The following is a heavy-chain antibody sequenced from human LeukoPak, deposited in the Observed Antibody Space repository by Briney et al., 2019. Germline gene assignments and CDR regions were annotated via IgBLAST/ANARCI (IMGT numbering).Heavy chain of an antibody. J-gene: IGHJ4*02. CDR2: INSDGSRI. V-gene: IGHV3-74*01. Sequence: GKPLRLSCAASGFPFSDYWKHWVRQVPGKGLEWVSRINSDGSRISYADSVRGRFTISRDNARNTVFLQMNSLRVEDTAVYYCATSPVISRDWGQGTLVSVSS. D-gene: IGHD3-22*01. CDR3: ATSPVISRD. CDR1: GFPFSDYW.